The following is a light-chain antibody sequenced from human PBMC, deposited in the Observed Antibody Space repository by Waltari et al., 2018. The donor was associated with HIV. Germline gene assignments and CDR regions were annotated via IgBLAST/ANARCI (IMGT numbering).Light chain of an antibody. CDR2: SDN. Sequence: QSVLTQPPSASGTPGQRVTISCSGSSSNIGSNAVNLYQQLPGAAPKLLFYSDNQRPSGVPDRFSGSRSGTSASLAISGLQSGDEADYYCAAWDDSLNGPLFGGGTKLTVL. CDR1: SSNIGSNA. J-gene: IGLJ3*02. CDR3: AAWDDSLNGPL. V-gene: IGLV1-44*01.